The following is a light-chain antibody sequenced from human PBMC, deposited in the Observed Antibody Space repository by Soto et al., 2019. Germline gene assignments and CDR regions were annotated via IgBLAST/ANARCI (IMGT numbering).Light chain of an antibody. CDR2: DVS. CDR1: SSDVGGYNY. J-gene: IGLJ2*01. V-gene: IGLV2-14*01. Sequence: QSALTQPASVSGSPGQSITISCTGTSSDVGGYNYVSWYQQHPGKAPKLMIYDVSNRPSGVSNRFSGSKSGNAASLTISGHQAEDEADYYCSSYTSSGTLMVFGGGTKLTVL. CDR3: SSYTSSGTLMV.